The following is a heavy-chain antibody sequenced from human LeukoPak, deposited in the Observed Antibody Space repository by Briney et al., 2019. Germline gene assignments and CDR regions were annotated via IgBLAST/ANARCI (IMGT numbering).Heavy chain of an antibody. CDR1: GGSFSTTSYY. CDR3: ARRDYYDSDGYYYDY. V-gene: IGHV4-39*01. D-gene: IGHD3-22*01. CDR2: IYYGGNT. J-gene: IGHJ4*02. Sequence: SETLSLTCTVSGGSFSTTSYYWGWIRQPPGKGLEWIGSIYYGGNTYYNPSLKSRVTISVDTSENQFSLKLSSVTAADTAVYYCARRDYYDSDGYYYDYWGQGTLVTVSS.